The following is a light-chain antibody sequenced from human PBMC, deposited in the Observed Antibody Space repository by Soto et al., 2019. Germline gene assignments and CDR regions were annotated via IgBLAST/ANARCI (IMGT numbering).Light chain of an antibody. CDR2: LAS. V-gene: IGKV3-15*01. J-gene: IGKJ4*01. CDR3: QQYNVWPLT. Sequence: EIVMTQSPATLSVSPGERATLSCRASQSISSNLAWYQQKPGQTPKLLIYLASTRATSIPARFSGGGSGTEFTLTISSLQSEDFAVYYCQQYNVWPLTFGGGTKVEIK. CDR1: QSISSN.